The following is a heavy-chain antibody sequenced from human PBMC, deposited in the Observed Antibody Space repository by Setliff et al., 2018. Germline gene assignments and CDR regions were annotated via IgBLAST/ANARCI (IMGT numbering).Heavy chain of an antibody. CDR3: AREGSIGWSQYFHY. CDR2: ISYDGFKI. J-gene: IGHJ1*01. Sequence: PGGSLRLSCAASGFTLRNSGMHWVRQAPGRGLEWVAFISYDGFKIYYAESVKGRFTISRDISTNTLFLEIDSLRSEDTGLYYCAREGSIGWSQYFHYWGQGTPVTVSS. V-gene: IGHV3-30*03. CDR1: GFTLRNSG. D-gene: IGHD6-19*01.